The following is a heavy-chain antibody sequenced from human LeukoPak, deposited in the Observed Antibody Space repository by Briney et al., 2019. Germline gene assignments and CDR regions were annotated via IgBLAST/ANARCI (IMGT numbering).Heavy chain of an antibody. D-gene: IGHD2-2*01. CDR1: GGSISSSSYY. J-gene: IGHJ3*02. CDR3: ARAPIVVVPAATCLNAFDI. CDR2: IYYSGST. V-gene: IGHV4-39*07. Sequence: SEALSLTCTVSGGSISSSSYYWGWIRQPPGKGLEWIGSIYYSGSTYYNPFLKSRVTISVDTSKNQFSLKLSSVTAADTAVYYCARAPIVVVPAATCLNAFDISGQGTMVTVSS.